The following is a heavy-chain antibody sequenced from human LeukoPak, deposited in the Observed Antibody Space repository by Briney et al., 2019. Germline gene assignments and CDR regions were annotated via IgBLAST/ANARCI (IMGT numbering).Heavy chain of an antibody. Sequence: PGGSLRLSCAASGFTFISYWMHWVRQAPGKGLVWVSRINSDGSTTSYAASVKGRFTISRDTAKNTLYLQMNSLRAEDTAVYYCARDPGGSGWGAFDIWGQGTMVTVSS. J-gene: IGHJ3*02. CDR1: GFTFISYW. V-gene: IGHV3-74*01. D-gene: IGHD4-23*01. CDR2: INSDGSTT. CDR3: ARDPGGSGWGAFDI.